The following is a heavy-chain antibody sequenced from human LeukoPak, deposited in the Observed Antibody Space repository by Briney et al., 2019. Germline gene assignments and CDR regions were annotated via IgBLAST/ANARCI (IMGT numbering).Heavy chain of an antibody. V-gene: IGHV4-39*07. J-gene: IGHJ6*02. CDR2: IYYSGST. Sequence: SETLSLTCTVSGGSISSSSYYWGWIRQPPGKGLEWIGSIYYSGSTYYNPSLKSRVTISVDTSKNQFSLKLSSVTAADTAVYYCAGEASTIFGVVLPIDYGMDVWGQGTTVTVSS. D-gene: IGHD3-3*01. CDR3: AGEASTIFGVVLPIDYGMDV. CDR1: GGSISSSSYY.